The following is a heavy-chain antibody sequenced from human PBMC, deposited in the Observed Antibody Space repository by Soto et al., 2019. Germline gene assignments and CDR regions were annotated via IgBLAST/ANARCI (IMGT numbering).Heavy chain of an antibody. CDR1: GFTFSSYG. J-gene: IGHJ6*03. CDR3: TRSAYMDV. CDR2: ISDSGGSP. Sequence: GGSLRLSCAASGFTFSSYGMAWVRQAPGKGLEWVSAISDSGGSPYYADSVQGRFTISRDNAKNSLYLQMDSLRAEDTAVYYATRSAYMDVWGTGTTVTVSS. V-gene: IGHV3-23*01. D-gene: IGHD2-2*01.